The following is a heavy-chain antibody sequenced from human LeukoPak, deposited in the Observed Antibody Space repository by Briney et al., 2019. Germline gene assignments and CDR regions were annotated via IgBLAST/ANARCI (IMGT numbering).Heavy chain of an antibody. D-gene: IGHD3-9*01. CDR3: ARLLRYFDWTYYYYYMDV. Sequence: SETLSLTCTVSGGSISSYYWSWIRQPPGMGLEWIGYIYTSGSTNYNPSLKSRVTISVDTSKNQFSLKLSSVTAADTAVYYCARLLRYFDWTYYYYYMDVWGKGTTVTVSS. V-gene: IGHV4-4*09. CDR2: IYTSGST. CDR1: GGSISSYY. J-gene: IGHJ6*03.